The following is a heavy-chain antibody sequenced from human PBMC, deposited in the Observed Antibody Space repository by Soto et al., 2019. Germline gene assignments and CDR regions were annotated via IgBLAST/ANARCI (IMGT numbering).Heavy chain of an antibody. J-gene: IGHJ4*02. Sequence: SETLSLTCIVSGVSVRSYTWSWVRQPANKGLEWIGRVFSSGSATYNPSLKSRGSISLGTPENRTSLKLYSVPDEDTVVYFCARDSIPTSDTWGQGTPVTVSS. CDR2: VFSSGSA. CDR3: ARDSIPTSDT. CDR1: GVSVRSYT. D-gene: IGHD3-3*02. V-gene: IGHV4-4*07.